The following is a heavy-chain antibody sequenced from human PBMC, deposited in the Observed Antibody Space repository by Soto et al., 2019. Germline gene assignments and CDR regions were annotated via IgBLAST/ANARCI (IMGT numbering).Heavy chain of an antibody. V-gene: IGHV4-39*01. Sequence: SETLCLTCTVSGGSISSSSYYWGWIRQPPGKGLEWIGSIYYSGSTYYNPSLKSRVTISVDTSKNQFSLKLSSVTAADTAVYYCASHENDFGYYMDVWGKGTTVTAP. CDR1: GGSISSSSYY. J-gene: IGHJ6*03. CDR3: ASHENDFGYYMDV. D-gene: IGHD3-3*01. CDR2: IYYSGST.